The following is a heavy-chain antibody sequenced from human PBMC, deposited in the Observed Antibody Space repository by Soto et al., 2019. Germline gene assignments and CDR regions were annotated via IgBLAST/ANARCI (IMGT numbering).Heavy chain of an antibody. CDR3: ARDPNIDAFDI. CDR1: GASISSGAYY. J-gene: IGHJ3*02. D-gene: IGHD2-8*01. CDR2: IFYSGTT. Sequence: QVQLQESGPGLVKPSQTLSLTCTVSGASISSGAYYWSWIRQHPGKGLEWIGYIFYSGTTYYNPSLKSRVTMSVDTSKNQFSLKLRSLTVADTAVFYCARDPNIDAFDIWGQGTMVTVSS. V-gene: IGHV4-31*03.